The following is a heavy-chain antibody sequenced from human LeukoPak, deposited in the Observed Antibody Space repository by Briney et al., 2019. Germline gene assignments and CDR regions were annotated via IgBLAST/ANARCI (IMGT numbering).Heavy chain of an antibody. J-gene: IGHJ5*02. CDR2: INPNSGGT. CDR3: ARAYSGSYSNWFDH. Sequence: GASVKVSCKASGYTFTGYYMHWVRQAPGQGLEWMGWINPNSGGTNYAQKFQGRVTMTRDTSISTAYMELSRLRSDDTAVYYCARAYSGSYSNWFDHWGQGTLVTVSS. CDR1: GYTFTGYY. D-gene: IGHD1-26*01. V-gene: IGHV1-2*02.